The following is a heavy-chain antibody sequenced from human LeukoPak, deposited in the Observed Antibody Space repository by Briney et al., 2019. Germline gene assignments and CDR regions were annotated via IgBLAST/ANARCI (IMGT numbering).Heavy chain of an antibody. D-gene: IGHD5-12*01. CDR3: ARHGRPGYGGYENAFDI. V-gene: IGHV4-39*01. CDR1: GGSISSSTYY. Sequence: SETLSLTCTVSGGSISSSTYYWDWIRQPPGQGLEWIGNIYDSGDTYYTPSLKSRVTMFVDTSKNQFSLKLSSVTAADTAVYCRARHGRPGYGGYENAFDIWGQGTMVTVSS. CDR2: IYDSGDT. J-gene: IGHJ3*02.